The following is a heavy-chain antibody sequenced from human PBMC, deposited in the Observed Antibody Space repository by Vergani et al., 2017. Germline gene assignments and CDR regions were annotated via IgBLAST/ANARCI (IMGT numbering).Heavy chain of an antibody. CDR3: ARVVRSIAHNTPSAPCDD. J-gene: IGHJ4*02. D-gene: IGHD2-2*01. CDR1: GFSFSDYY. V-gene: IGHV3-11*04. CDR2: ISSSGSSI. Sequence: QVQVVESGGGLVKFGGSLRLSCAASGFSFSDYYMSWIRQAPGKGLEWLSYISSSGSSIDYADSVKGRFTVSRDNAKNSLYLQMNSLRGEDTAVYYCARVVRSIAHNTPSAPCDDWGQGTLVTVSS.